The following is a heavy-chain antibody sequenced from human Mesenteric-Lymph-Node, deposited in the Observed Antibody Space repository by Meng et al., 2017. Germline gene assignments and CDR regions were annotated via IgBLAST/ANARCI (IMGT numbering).Heavy chain of an antibody. J-gene: IGHJ3*02. CDR2: ISYDGSNK. V-gene: IGHV3-30*01. Sequence: GGSLRLSCAASGFTFSSYAMHWVRQAPGKGLEWVAVISYDGSNKYYADSVKGRFTISRDNSKNTLYLQMNSLRAEDTALYYCAKDTNDYVWGSYRYTGAFDIWGQGTMVTVSS. CDR3: AKDTNDYVWGSYRYTGAFDI. D-gene: IGHD3-16*02. CDR1: GFTFSSYA.